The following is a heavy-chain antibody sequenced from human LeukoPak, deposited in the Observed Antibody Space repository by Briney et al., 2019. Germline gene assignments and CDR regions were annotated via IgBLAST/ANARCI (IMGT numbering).Heavy chain of an antibody. D-gene: IGHD3-9*01. Sequence: GASVKVSCKVSGYSLIEVAMHWVRQAPGKGLEWVGSFDPEDGEDGETHYAQKFQGRVTMTEDASTDTAYMELTCLSSEDTALYYCAMTDRYAGRPFDYWGQGTLVTVSS. V-gene: IGHV1-24*01. CDR2: FDPEDGEDGET. CDR1: GYSLIEVA. J-gene: IGHJ4*02. CDR3: AMTDRYAGRPFDY.